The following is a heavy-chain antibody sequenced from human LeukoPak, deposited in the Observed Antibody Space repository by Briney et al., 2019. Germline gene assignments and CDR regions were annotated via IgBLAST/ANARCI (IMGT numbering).Heavy chain of an antibody. V-gene: IGHV3-30*02. J-gene: IGHJ4*02. Sequence: GGSLRLSCAASGFTFSNYGMHWVRQAPGKGLEWVAFIRSDGINKYHADSVKGRFTISRDNSKNTLYLQMNSLRAEDTAVYYCATVRDGPGGSYYFDYWGQGTLVTVSS. CDR3: ATVRDGPGGSYYFDY. D-gene: IGHD2-15*01. CDR2: IRSDGINK. CDR1: GFTFSNYG.